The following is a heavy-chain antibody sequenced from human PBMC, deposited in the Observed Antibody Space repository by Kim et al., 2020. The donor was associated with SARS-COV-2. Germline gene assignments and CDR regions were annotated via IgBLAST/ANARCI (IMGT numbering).Heavy chain of an antibody. CDR1: GGSFSGYY. V-gene: IGHV4-34*01. Sequence: SETLSLTCAVYGGSFSGYYWSWIRQPPGKGLEWIGEINHSGSTNYNPSLKSRVTISVDTSKNQFSLKLSSVTAADTAVCYCARGRSAAPSMDYYYGMDVCGQGTTVTVSS. CDR3: ARGRSAAPSMDYYYGMDV. D-gene: IGHD2-15*01. CDR2: INHSGST. J-gene: IGHJ6*02.